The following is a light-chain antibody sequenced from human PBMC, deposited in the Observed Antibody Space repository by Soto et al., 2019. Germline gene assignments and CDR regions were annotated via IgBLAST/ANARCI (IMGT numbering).Light chain of an antibody. J-gene: IGLJ2*01. Sequence: QSVLTQPTSASGSPGQSVNISCTGTSSDVGGYNYVSWYQQHPGKAPKLMIYEVSKRPSGVPDRFSGSKSGNTASLTVSGLQAEDEAYYYCSSYAGSNNVVFGGGTKVTVL. V-gene: IGLV2-8*01. CDR2: EVS. CDR1: SSDVGGYNY. CDR3: SSYAGSNNVV.